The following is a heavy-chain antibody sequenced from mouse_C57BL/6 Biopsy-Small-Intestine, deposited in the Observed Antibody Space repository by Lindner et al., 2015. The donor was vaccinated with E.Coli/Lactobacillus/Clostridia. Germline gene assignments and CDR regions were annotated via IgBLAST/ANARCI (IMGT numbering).Heavy chain of an antibody. CDR3: ARGPGDFYWYFDV. CDR1: GYSITSGYD. Sequence: EVQLQESGPGMVKPSQSLSLTCTVTGYSITSGYDWHWIRHFPGNKLEWMGYIRYSGTTNSNPSLKSRISITHDTSKNHFFLKLNSVTTEDTATYYCARGPGDFYWYFDVWGTGTTVTVSS. J-gene: IGHJ1*03. D-gene: IGHD3-3*01. V-gene: IGHV3-1*01. CDR2: IRYSGTT.